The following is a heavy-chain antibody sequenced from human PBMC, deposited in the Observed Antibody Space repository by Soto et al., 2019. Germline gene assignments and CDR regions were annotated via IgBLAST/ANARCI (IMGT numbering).Heavy chain of an antibody. CDR3: LRGYATKIVVTTYYGKDV. CDR2: IIPVFGTA. J-gene: IGHJ6*02. Sequence: QVQLVQSGAEVKKPGSSVRVSCKASGGTLRNYGISWVRQAPGQGLEWMGGIIPVFGTANYAQKFQGRVTITADESTSTVYMDVTSLRSEDTAVYCCLRGYATKIVVTTYYGKDVLGQGTTVTVSS. D-gene: IGHD3-16*01. CDR1: GGTLRNYG. V-gene: IGHV1-69*12.